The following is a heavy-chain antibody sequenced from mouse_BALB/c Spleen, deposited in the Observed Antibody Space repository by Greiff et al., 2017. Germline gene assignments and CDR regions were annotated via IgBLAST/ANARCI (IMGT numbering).Heavy chain of an antibody. Sequence: QVQLQQPGAELVKPGASVKLSCKASGYTFTSYYMYWVKQRPGQGLEWIGGINPSNGGTNFNEKFKSKATLTVDKASSTAYMQLSSLTSEESAVYYCTREGNVFYAMDYWGQGTSVTVSS. CDR3: TREGNVFYAMDY. CDR1: GYTFTSYY. J-gene: IGHJ4*01. V-gene: IGHV1S81*02. CDR2: INPSNGGT.